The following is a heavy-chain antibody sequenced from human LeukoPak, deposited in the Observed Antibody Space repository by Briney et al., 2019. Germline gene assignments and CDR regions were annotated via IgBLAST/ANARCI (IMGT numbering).Heavy chain of an antibody. CDR3: AKVKTYYDFWSGYLD. V-gene: IGHV3-23*01. D-gene: IGHD3-3*01. Sequence: PGGSLRLSCAASGFTFSSYAMSWVRQAPGKGLEWVSAISGSGGSTYYADSVKGRFTISRDNSKNTLYLQMNSLRAEDTAVYYCAKVKTYYDFWSGYLDWGQGTLVTASS. CDR2: ISGSGGST. CDR1: GFTFSSYA. J-gene: IGHJ4*02.